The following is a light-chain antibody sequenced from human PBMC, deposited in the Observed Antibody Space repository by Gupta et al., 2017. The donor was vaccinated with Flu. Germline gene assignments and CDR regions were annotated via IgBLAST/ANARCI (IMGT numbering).Light chain of an antibody. CDR1: SGSIASNY. Sequence: NFMLTQPHSVSESPGKTVTISCTRISGSIASNYVQWYRQRPGSAPATVIFEDNQRSSGVPDRFSGSIDTSSKSASLTISGLKNEDEADYYCQSYDSDNHLVFGGGTKLTVL. CDR2: EDN. CDR3: QSYDSDNHLV. V-gene: IGLV6-57*03. J-gene: IGLJ2*01.